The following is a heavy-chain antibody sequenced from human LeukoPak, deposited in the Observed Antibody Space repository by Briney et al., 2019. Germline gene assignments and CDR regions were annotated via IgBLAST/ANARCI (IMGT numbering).Heavy chain of an antibody. CDR3: ARDYGGNSIIYYFDY. V-gene: IGHV3-33*01. J-gene: IGHJ4*02. CDR2: IWYDGSNK. CDR1: GFTFSSYG. Sequence: GRSLRLSCAASGFTFSSYGMHWVRQAPGKGLEWVAVIWYDGSNKYYADSVKGRFTISRDNSKNTLYLQMNSLRAEDTAVYYCARDYGGNSIIYYFDYWGQRTLVTVSS. D-gene: IGHD4-23*01.